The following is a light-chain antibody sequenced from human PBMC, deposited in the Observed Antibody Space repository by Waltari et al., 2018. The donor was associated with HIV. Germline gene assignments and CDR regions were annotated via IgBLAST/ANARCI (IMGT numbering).Light chain of an antibody. CDR2: ETT. V-gene: IGLV1-51*02. Sequence: QSVVTQPPSVSAAPGQRVTISCSGSTSNIANNYVSWYLQLPGSAPKLLIYETTQRPAGIPDRFAGSKSGTTATLGITGLQTGDEAVYYCGTWDNSLRAGVFGGGTKLTVL. CDR1: TSNIANNY. J-gene: IGLJ2*01. CDR3: GTWDNSLRAGV.